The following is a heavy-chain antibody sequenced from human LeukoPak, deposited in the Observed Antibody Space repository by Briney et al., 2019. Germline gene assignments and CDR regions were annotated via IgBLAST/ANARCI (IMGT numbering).Heavy chain of an antibody. D-gene: IGHD4-17*01. CDR3: AKFATVTVPNWPDF. V-gene: IGHV4-59*01. CDR2: MYYTGTT. Sequence: SETLSLTCAVSGGSIRRYYWSGIRQPPGRGLQWMGYMYYTGTTNYNPSLKSRVTISVDTSKTQFSLNLASVTAADTAIYYGAKFATVTVPNWPDFWGQGILVTVSS. CDR1: GGSIRRYY. J-gene: IGHJ5*01.